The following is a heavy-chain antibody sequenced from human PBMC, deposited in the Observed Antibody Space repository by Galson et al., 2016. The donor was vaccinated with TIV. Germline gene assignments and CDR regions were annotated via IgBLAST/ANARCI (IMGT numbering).Heavy chain of an antibody. CDR2: IGGIGTSP. J-gene: IGHJ4*02. V-gene: IGHV3-23*01. CDR3: AEDAQWLPAAYFDY. Sequence: SLRLSCAASGFTFSAYAVNWVRQAPGKGLEWVSGIGGIGTSPYYAGSVKGRFTISRDNSRNTLYLQMNSLRAEDTALYYCAEDAQWLPAAYFDYWGQGILVTVSS. D-gene: IGHD6-19*01. CDR1: GFTFSAYA.